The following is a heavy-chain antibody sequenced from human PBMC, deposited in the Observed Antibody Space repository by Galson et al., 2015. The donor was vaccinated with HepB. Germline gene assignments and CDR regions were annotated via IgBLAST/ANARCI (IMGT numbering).Heavy chain of an antibody. D-gene: IGHD2-2*01. J-gene: IGHJ3*02. CDR3: AIGRTGYCSSTSCRPDI. Sequence: QSGAEVKKPGESLRISCKGSGYSFTSYWISWVRQMPGKGLEWMGRIDPSDSYTNYSPSFQGHVTISADKSISTAYLQWSSLKASDTAMYYCAIGRTGYCSSTSCRPDIWGQGTMVTVSS. CDR1: GYSFTSYW. V-gene: IGHV5-10-1*01. CDR2: IDPSDSYT.